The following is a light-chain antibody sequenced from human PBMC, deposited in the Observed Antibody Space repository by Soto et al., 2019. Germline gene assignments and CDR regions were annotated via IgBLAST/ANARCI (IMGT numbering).Light chain of an antibody. J-gene: IGKJ5*01. V-gene: IGKV1-33*01. Sequence: DIQMTQSPSSLSASVGDRVTITCQASQDISNYLNWYQQKPGKAPKLLIYDASNLETGVPSRFSGSGSGTDFTFTISSLQPEDIATYYCQQYDYLLITFGQGTRLEIK. CDR2: DAS. CDR3: QQYDYLLIT. CDR1: QDISNY.